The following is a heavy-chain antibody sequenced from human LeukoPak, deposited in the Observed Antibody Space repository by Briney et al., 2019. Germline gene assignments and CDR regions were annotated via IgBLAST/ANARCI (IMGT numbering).Heavy chain of an antibody. CDR2: IYYSGST. D-gene: IGHD4-11*01. Sequence: SETLSLTCTVCGGSISSSSYYWGWIHQPPGEGLEWIGNIYYSGSTYYNPSLKSRVTISVDTSKNQFSLKLSSVTAADTAVYYCARQGGTTSRLVYWGQGTLVTVSS. J-gene: IGHJ4*02. CDR1: GGSISSSSYY. CDR3: ARQGGTTSRLVY. V-gene: IGHV4-39*01.